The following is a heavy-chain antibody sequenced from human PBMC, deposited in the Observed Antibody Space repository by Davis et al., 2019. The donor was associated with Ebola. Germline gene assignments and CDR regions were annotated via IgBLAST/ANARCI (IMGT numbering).Heavy chain of an antibody. CDR2: IIPIFGTA. CDR1: GGTFSSYA. CDR3: ARDQGYGVQYRIGYYYGMDV. Sequence: SVKVSCKASGGTFSSYAISWVRQAPGQGLEWMGGIIPIFGTANYAQKFQGRVTITADESTSTAYMELSSLRSEDTAVYYCARDQGYGVQYRIGYYYGMDVWGQGTTVTVSS. J-gene: IGHJ6*02. D-gene: IGHD4-11*01. V-gene: IGHV1-69*13.